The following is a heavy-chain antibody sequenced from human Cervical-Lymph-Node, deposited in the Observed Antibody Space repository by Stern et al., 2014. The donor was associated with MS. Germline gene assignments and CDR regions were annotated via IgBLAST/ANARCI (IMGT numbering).Heavy chain of an antibody. CDR2: ISSSSSVI. CDR3: ARVGTEAVYFYGMDV. Sequence: EDQLVESGGGLVRPGGSLRLSCVASGFTFSNYNMKWVRQTPEKGLEWVAYISSSSSVIYYADSVEGRFTISRDNAKKSLFLQMDSLRAEDTALYYCARVGTEAVYFYGMDVWGQGTTVTVSS. CDR1: GFTFSNYN. D-gene: IGHD6-19*01. V-gene: IGHV3-48*01. J-gene: IGHJ6*02.